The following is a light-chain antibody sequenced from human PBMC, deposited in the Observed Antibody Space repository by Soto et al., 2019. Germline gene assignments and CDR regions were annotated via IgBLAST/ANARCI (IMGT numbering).Light chain of an antibody. CDR2: DVN. Sequence: QSALTQPPSASGSPGQSVTISCTGTSSDVGGHNYVSWYQQHPGKAPKLIIYDVNKRPSGVPDRFSGSKSGNTASLTVSGLQAEDEADYYCSSYTSSSTLVFGGGTKVTVL. V-gene: IGLV2-8*01. J-gene: IGLJ2*01. CDR3: SSYTSSSTLV. CDR1: SSDVGGHNY.